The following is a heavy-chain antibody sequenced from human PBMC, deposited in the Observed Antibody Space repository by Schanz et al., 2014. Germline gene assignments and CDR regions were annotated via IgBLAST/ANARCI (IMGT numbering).Heavy chain of an antibody. CDR2: SGSGTST. D-gene: IGHD5-12*01. CDR1: GFTVSSNY. CDR3: ARDGGRDGYNLAFDV. Sequence: EVQLVESGGGLIQPGGSLRLSCVASGFTVSSNYMSWVRQAPGKGLEWVSALSGSGTSTYYADSVKGRFIISRDSSKNTLFLQMNSLRAEDTAVYFCARDGGRDGYNLAFDVWGQGTLVTVSS. J-gene: IGHJ3*01. V-gene: IGHV3-53*01.